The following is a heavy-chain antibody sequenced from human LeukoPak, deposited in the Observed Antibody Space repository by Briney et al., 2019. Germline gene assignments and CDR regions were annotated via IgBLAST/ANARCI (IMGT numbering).Heavy chain of an antibody. J-gene: IGHJ4*02. Sequence: SMTVSCTASGGTFSSYAISWVRQAPGQGLEWMGGIIPIFGTANYAQKFQGRVTITADESTSTAYMELSSLRSEDTAVYYCARTLTSYGDYEEFDYWGQGTLVTVSS. V-gene: IGHV1-69*13. CDR3: ARTLTSYGDYEEFDY. CDR1: GGTFSSYA. D-gene: IGHD4-17*01. CDR2: IIPIFGTA.